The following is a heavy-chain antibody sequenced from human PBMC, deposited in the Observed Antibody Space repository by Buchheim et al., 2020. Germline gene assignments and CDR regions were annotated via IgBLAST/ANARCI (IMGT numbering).Heavy chain of an antibody. D-gene: IGHD3-3*01. J-gene: IGHJ4*02. CDR1: GGSISSSSYY. CDR3: ATYDFRV. V-gene: IGHV4-39*01. Sequence: QLQLQESGPGLVKPSETLSLTCTVSGGSISSSSYYWGWIRKPPGKGLEWIGRTYYSGSTYYNPSLKSRVTISVDPSKNQFSLQLTSVTAADTAVYYCATYDFRVWGQGT. CDR2: TYYSGST.